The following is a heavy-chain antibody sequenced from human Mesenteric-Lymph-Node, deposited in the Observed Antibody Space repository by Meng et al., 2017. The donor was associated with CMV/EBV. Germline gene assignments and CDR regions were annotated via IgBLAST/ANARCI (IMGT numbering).Heavy chain of an antibody. V-gene: IGHV1-45*01. CDR2: ITPFDGKT. CDR3: AIQSGYLGPFDP. CDR1: GNSLAFRY. Sequence: KALGNSLAFRYVHWVRQAPGQALEWMGWITPFDGKTNYAERFHDRVTFSGDTSTNTVYMDLRSLRSEDTAMYFCAIQSGYLGPFDPWGQGTLVTVSS. D-gene: IGHD3-3*01. J-gene: IGHJ5*02.